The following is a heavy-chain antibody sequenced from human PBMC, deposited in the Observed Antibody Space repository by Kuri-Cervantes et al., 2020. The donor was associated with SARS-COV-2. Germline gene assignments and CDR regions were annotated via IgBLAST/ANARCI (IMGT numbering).Heavy chain of an antibody. D-gene: IGHD6-13*01. Sequence: SETLSLTCAVYGGSFSDYYWTWIRQPPGKGLEWIGEINHSGSTNYKPTLKSRVTMSVDTSKNQFSLKLSSVTAADTAVYYCARVAAAGTIDYWGQGTLVTVSS. CDR1: GGSFSDYY. V-gene: IGHV4-34*01. CDR3: ARVAAAGTIDY. CDR2: INHSGST. J-gene: IGHJ4*02.